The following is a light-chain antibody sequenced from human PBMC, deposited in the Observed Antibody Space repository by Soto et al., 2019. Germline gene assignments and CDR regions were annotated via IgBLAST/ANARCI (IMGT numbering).Light chain of an antibody. CDR2: GTS. Sequence: EIVLTQSPGTLSLSPGERATLSCRASQSVSSTNLAWYQQKPGQAPRLLIYGTSTRATGIPDRFSGSGSGTDFTLTISRLEPEDFAVYYCHQYEPSPRGFTFGPGTNVDIK. V-gene: IGKV3-20*01. CDR1: QSVSSTN. J-gene: IGKJ3*01. CDR3: HQYEPSPRGFT.